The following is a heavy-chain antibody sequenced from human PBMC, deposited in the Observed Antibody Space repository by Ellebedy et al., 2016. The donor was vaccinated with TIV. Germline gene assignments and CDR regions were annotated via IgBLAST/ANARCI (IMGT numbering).Heavy chain of an antibody. J-gene: IGHJ6*02. CDR2: INPDSGGT. V-gene: IGHV1-2*02. CDR3: ARVRRGSSGMDV. Sequence: ASVKVSCKASGYAFTANYIHWVRQAPGQGLEWMGWINPDSGGTNFAQRFQGRVTMTRDTSVNTAYMELSRLESADTAVYYCARVRRGSSGMDVWGQGTTVTVS. D-gene: IGHD6-19*01. CDR1: GYAFTANY.